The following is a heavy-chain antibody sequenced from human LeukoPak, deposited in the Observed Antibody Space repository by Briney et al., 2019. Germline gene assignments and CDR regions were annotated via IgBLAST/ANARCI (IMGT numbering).Heavy chain of an antibody. Sequence: RGESLKISCEVSGHRFTNHWIGWVRQMPGKGLEWMGIINLGDSDTKYSPSFQGQVTISLDKSISTAYLQWSSLKASDTAMYYCARRRGTVAGTWDYWGQGTLVTVSS. J-gene: IGHJ4*02. V-gene: IGHV5-51*01. CDR3: ARRRGTVAGTWDY. CDR2: INLGDSDT. CDR1: GHRFTNHW. D-gene: IGHD6-19*01.